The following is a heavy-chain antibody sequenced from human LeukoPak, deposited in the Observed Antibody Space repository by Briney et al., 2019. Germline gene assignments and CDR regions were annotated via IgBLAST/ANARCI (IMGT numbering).Heavy chain of an antibody. CDR3: AKDRRIVAPCVDV. V-gene: IGHV3-23*01. CDR1: GFTFSSYA. CDR2: ITGVGVST. D-gene: IGHD2-2*01. Sequence: GGSLRLSCAASGFTFSSYAMSWVRQAPGKGLEWVSSITGVGVSTYYAESVKGRFTIARDNSKNTLYLQMNSLRAEDTAVYYCAKDRRIVAPCVDVWGQGTTVTVSS. J-gene: IGHJ6*02.